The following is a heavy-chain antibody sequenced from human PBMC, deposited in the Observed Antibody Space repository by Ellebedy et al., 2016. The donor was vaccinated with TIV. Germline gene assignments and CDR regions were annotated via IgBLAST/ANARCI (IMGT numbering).Heavy chain of an antibody. CDR3: ARERSRPGAYCGGDCYRDDF. D-gene: IGHD2-21*02. Sequence: LRLSXTVSGGSISSGNYYWSWIRQSAGKGLEWIGRIYTRGNTDDNPSLRSRLTMSVDTSKNQFSLKLSSVTAADTAVYYCARERSRPGAYCGGDCYRDDFWGQGTLVTVSS. V-gene: IGHV4-61*02. CDR1: GGSISSGNYY. J-gene: IGHJ4*02. CDR2: IYTRGNT.